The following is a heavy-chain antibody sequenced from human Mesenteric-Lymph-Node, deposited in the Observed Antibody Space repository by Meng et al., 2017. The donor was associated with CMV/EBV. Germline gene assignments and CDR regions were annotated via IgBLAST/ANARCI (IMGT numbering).Heavy chain of an antibody. CDR2: IDPSGDRT. J-gene: IGHJ6*02. V-gene: IGHV3-23*01. CDR3: ARLLANYVFCGMDV. Sequence: GESLKISCTVSGFSFNRYTMTWVRQAPGKGLQWVSAIDPSGDRTYYADSVKGRFTISRDNFKNTLYLQINSLRGEDTAVYYCARLLANYVFCGMDVWGQGTTVTVSS. CDR1: GFSFNRYT. D-gene: IGHD2-21*02.